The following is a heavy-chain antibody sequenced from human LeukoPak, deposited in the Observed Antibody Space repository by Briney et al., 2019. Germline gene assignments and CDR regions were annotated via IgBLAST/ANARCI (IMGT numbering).Heavy chain of an antibody. CDR1: GFTFSDYY. CDR2: ISSSSSYT. Sequence: GGSLRLSCAASGFTFSDYYMSWIRQAPGKGLEWVSYISSSSSYTNYADSVKGRFTISRDNAKNSLYLQMNSLGAEDTAVYYCARDRWYGDYSGKYYFDYWGQGTLVTVSS. V-gene: IGHV3-11*06. J-gene: IGHJ4*02. D-gene: IGHD4-17*01. CDR3: ARDRWYGDYSGKYYFDY.